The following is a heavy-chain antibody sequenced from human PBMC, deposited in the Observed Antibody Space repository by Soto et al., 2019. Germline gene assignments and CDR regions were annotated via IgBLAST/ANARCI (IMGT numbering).Heavy chain of an antibody. CDR3: ARVYCSSTSCSEDYGMDV. CDR2: IYHSGST. V-gene: IGHV4-30-2*01. Sequence: QLQLQESGSGLVKPSQTLSLTCAVSGGSISSGGSSWSWIRQPPGKGLEWIGYIYHSGSTYYNPSLTSRVTISVDRSKNQFSLKLSSVTAADTAVYYCARVYCSSTSCSEDYGMDVWGQGTTVTVSS. D-gene: IGHD2-2*01. J-gene: IGHJ6*02. CDR1: GGSISSGGSS.